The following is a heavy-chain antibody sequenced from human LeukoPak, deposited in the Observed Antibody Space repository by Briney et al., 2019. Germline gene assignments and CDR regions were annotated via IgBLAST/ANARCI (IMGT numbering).Heavy chain of an antibody. J-gene: IGHJ5*02. V-gene: IGHV4-59*01. CDR1: GGSISGYY. CDR2: IYYSGST. Sequence: SETLSLTCTVSGGSISGYYWSWIRQPPGKGLEWIGYIYYSGSTNYSPSLKTRVTISVDTSKNQFSLKLSSVTAADTAVYYCARARTRRLGYCSSTSCYGNWFDPWGQGTLVTVSS. D-gene: IGHD2-2*01. CDR3: ARARTRRLGYCSSTSCYGNWFDP.